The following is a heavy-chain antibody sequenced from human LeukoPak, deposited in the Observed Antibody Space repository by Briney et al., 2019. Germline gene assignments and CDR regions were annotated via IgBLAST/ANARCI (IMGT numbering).Heavy chain of an antibody. CDR3: ARGWDSYNFDP. J-gene: IGHJ5*02. CDR2: IYYSGST. Sequence: SETLSLTCTVSGGSISSSSYYWGWIRQPPGKGLEWIGSIYYSGSTYYNPSLKSRVTISVDTSKNQFSLKLSSVTAADTAVYYCARGWDSYNFDPWGQGTLVTVSS. V-gene: IGHV4-39*07. CDR1: GGSISSSSYY. D-gene: IGHD5-18*01.